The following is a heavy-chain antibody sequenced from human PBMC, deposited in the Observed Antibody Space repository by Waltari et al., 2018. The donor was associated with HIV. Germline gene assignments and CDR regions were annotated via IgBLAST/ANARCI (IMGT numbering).Heavy chain of an antibody. V-gene: IGHV4-61*02. CDR1: GGSISSGSYY. CDR3: ARGVPAATDWFDP. CDR2: IYISGST. J-gene: IGHJ5*02. Sequence: QVQLQESGPGLVKPSQTLSLTCTVSGGSISSGSYYWSWIRQPAGKGLEWIGRIYISGSTNYHPALKSRITISVDTAKHPFSLKLSSVTAADTAVYYCARGVPAATDWFDPWGQGTLVTVSS. D-gene: IGHD2-2*01.